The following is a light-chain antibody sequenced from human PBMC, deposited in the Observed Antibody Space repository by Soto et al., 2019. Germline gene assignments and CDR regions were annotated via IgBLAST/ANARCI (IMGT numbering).Light chain of an antibody. CDR1: QAVNTR. Sequence: EIVLTQSPATLSSFPGDRVTLSCRASQAVNTRLAWYQHKPGQAPRLLIYLASNRAAGVPAWFSGSGSGTDFTLTISRLEPEDFAVYYCQQYGSSIQTFGQGTKVDIK. V-gene: IGKV3-20*01. CDR3: QQYGSSIQT. J-gene: IGKJ1*01. CDR2: LAS.